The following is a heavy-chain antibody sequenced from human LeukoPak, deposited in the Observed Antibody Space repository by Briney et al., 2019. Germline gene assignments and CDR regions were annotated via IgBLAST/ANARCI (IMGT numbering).Heavy chain of an antibody. CDR3: ARAYDFWSGYPLDY. V-gene: IGHV4-4*02. Sequence: SKTLSLTCAVSGGSISSSNWWSWVRQPPGKGLEWIGEIYHSGSTYYNPSLKSRVTISVDRSKNQFSLKLSSVTAADTAVYYCARAYDFWSGYPLDYWGQGTLVTVSS. J-gene: IGHJ4*02. CDR1: GGSISSSNW. D-gene: IGHD3-3*01. CDR2: IYHSGST.